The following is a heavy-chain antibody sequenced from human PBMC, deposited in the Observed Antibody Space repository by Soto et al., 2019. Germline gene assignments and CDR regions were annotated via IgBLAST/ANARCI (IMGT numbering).Heavy chain of an antibody. Sequence: QVQLVESGGGVVQPGGSLRVSCAASGFSFSSYAMHWVRQAPGKGLERVAGITYDGSNKYYADSVKGRFTVSRYTSKNTLFLKMNSLRVEDTAVYHCAKDLWPERGSGSTLDYWGQGTLVTVSS. D-gene: IGHD6-19*01. CDR3: AKDLWPERGSGSTLDY. CDR2: ITYDGSNK. J-gene: IGHJ4*02. CDR1: GFSFSSYA. V-gene: IGHV3-30*18.